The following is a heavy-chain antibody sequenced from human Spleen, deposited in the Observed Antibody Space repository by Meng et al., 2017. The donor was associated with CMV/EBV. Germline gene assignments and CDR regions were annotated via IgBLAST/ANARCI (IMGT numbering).Heavy chain of an antibody. CDR3: TNAPDIVLVPGHDAFDI. Sequence: FTFSSYAMSGVRQSPGKGLEWVSVISGSGASTYYADSVKGRFTISRDSSKNTLYLQMNSLRAEDTAVYYCTNAPDIVLVPGHDAFDIWGQGTMVTVSS. CDR2: ISGSGAST. V-gene: IGHV3-23*01. J-gene: IGHJ3*02. CDR1: FTFSSYA. D-gene: IGHD2-2*01.